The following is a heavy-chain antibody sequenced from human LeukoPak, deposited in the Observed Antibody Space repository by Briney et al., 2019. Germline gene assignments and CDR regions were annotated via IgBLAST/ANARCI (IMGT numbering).Heavy chain of an antibody. D-gene: IGHD4-4*01. Sequence: SETLSLTCTVSGGSISSSSYYWGWIRQPPGKGLEWIGSIYYSGSTHYNPSLKSRVTISVDTSKNQFSLKLSSVTAADTAVYYCARHRRYSNYGLNWFDPWGQGTLVTVSS. CDR1: GGSISSSSYY. CDR3: ARHRRYSNYGLNWFDP. V-gene: IGHV4-39*01. J-gene: IGHJ5*02. CDR2: IYYSGST.